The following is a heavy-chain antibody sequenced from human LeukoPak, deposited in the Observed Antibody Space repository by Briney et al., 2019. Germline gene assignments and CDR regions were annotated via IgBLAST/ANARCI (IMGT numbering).Heavy chain of an antibody. V-gene: IGHV3-30*04. CDR1: GFTFSSYA. Sequence: GGSLRLSCAASGFTFSSYAMHWVRQVPGKGLEWVAVISYDGSNKYYADSVKGRFTISRDNSKNTLYLQMNSLRAEDTAVYYCAREAAYCGGDCPFDYWGQGTLVTVSS. CDR3: AREAAYCGGDCPFDY. J-gene: IGHJ4*02. CDR2: ISYDGSNK. D-gene: IGHD2-21*02.